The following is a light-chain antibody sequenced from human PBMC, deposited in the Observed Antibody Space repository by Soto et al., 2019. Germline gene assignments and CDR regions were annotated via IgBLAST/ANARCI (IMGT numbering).Light chain of an antibody. V-gene: IGLV2-23*01. Sequence: QSVLTQPASVSGSPGQSITISCSGTSSNIGGYNVVSWYQQHPGKAPNVIVYEGIKRPSGVSDRFSGSTSGSTASLTISGHQADDEAEYYCRSYVGATTYVFGSGTKLTVL. J-gene: IGLJ1*01. CDR2: EGI. CDR3: RSYVGATTYV. CDR1: SSNIGGYNV.